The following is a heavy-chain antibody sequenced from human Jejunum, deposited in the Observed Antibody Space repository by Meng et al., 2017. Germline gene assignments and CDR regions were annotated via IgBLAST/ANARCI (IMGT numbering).Heavy chain of an antibody. CDR3: ARDDNSRGPVTTGY. D-gene: IGHD4-17*01. CDR2: IWFDGSKK. CDR1: GFIFRNYG. Sequence: QGELVEAGGGVVRPGGSLRLSCAAFGFIFRNYGMHWVRQAPGKGLEWVAVIWFDGSKKYYADPVKGRFTISRDYAKNTVFLQMNTVRAEDTAVYYCARDDNSRGPVTTGYWGQGTLVTVSS. J-gene: IGHJ4*02. V-gene: IGHV3-33*01.